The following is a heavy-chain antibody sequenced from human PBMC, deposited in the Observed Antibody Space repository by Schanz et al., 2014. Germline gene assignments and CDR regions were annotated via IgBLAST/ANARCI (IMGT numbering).Heavy chain of an antibody. J-gene: IGHJ4*02. CDR1: GLIFSNYV. V-gene: IGHV3-23*04. Sequence: VQLVESGGGVVQPGGSLKLSCAASGLIFSNYVMSWVRQAPGKGLEWVSAISGSGGSTYYADSVKGRFTISRDNSKNTVYLQMNSLRPGDTAVYYCARESSNDIVLVPGAVFDHWGQGILVTVSS. D-gene: IGHD2-2*01. CDR3: ARESSNDIVLVPGAVFDH. CDR2: ISGSGGST.